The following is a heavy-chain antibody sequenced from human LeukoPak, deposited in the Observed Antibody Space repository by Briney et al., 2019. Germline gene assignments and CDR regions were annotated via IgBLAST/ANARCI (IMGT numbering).Heavy chain of an antibody. D-gene: IGHD3-10*01. J-gene: IGHJ5*02. V-gene: IGHV1-46*04. CDR3: ARIGDYGSGSEGFDP. Sequence: ASVKVSCRASGYTFTSYYIHWVRQAPGQGLEWMGIISPSVGTTTYAQKLEGRVTMTRDTSTTTVYIELRSLRSEDTAVYYCARIGDYGSGSEGFDPWGQGTLVTVSP. CDR1: GYTFTSYY. CDR2: ISPSVGTT.